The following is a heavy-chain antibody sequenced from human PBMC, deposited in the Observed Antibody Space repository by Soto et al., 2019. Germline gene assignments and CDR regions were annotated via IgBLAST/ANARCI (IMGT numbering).Heavy chain of an antibody. CDR1: GGSISSDY. Sequence: LSLTCTVSGGSISSDYWSWIRQPPGKGLEWIGYISYSGNTNYNPSLKSLVTISVDTSKKQFSLKLRSVTAADTAVYYCARVLSGSSLFDYWGQGMLVTVSS. D-gene: IGHD1-26*01. CDR3: ARVLSGSSLFDY. CDR2: ISYSGNT. J-gene: IGHJ4*02. V-gene: IGHV4-59*01.